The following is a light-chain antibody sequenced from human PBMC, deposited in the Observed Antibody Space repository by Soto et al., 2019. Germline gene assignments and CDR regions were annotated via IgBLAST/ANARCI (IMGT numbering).Light chain of an antibody. V-gene: IGKV3-11*01. J-gene: IGKJ1*01. CDR3: QQRTKWPAT. Sequence: EVVLTQSPATLSLSPGEIVTLSCRASQSITGYLAWAQHKPGQAPRLLIYDTFKRATDIPPRFSGSGSGEDFAHTISSREPEDFSNSDYQQRTKWPATFGRGTKVE. CDR2: DTF. CDR1: QSITGY.